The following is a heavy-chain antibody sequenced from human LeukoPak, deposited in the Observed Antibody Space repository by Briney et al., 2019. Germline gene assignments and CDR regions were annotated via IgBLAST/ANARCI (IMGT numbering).Heavy chain of an antibody. CDR3: ARDFFNYYDSSDFDY. V-gene: IGHV1-2*02. CDR2: INPNSGGT. D-gene: IGHD3-22*01. CDR1: GYTFTGYY. Sequence: ASVKVSCKASGYTFTGYYMHWVRQAPGQGLEWMGWINPNSGGTNYAQKFQGRVTMTRDTSISTAYMELSRLRSDDTAVYYCARDFFNYYDSSDFDYWGQGTLVTVSS. J-gene: IGHJ4*02.